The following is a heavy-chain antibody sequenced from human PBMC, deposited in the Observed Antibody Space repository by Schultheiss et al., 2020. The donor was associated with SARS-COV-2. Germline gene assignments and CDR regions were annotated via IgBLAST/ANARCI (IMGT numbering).Heavy chain of an antibody. J-gene: IGHJ4*02. Sequence: GGSLRLSCAASGFTFDSYSMHWVRQAPGKGPEWISGISGSGAGTYYADSMKGRFTISRDNSEKTLYLQINSLRADDTAVYYCARTGDNSGYFAYLDSWGQGTLVTVSS. CDR3: ARTGDNSGYFAYLDS. D-gene: IGHD3-22*01. CDR2: ISGSGAGT. V-gene: IGHV3-23*01. CDR1: GFTFDSYS.